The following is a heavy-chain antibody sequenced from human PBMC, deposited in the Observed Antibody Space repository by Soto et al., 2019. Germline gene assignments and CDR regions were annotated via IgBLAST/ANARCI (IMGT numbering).Heavy chain of an antibody. CDR3: AKTAGEVQASYYYYYGMDV. Sequence: QVQLVESGGGVVQPGRSLRLSCAASGFTFSSYGMHWVRQAPGKGLEWVAVISYDGSNKYYADSVKGRFTISRDNSKNTLYLQMNSLRAEDTAVYYCAKTAGEVQASYYYYYGMDVWGQGTTVTVSS. CDR1: GFTFSSYG. CDR2: ISYDGSNK. J-gene: IGHJ6*02. D-gene: IGHD1-1*01. V-gene: IGHV3-30*18.